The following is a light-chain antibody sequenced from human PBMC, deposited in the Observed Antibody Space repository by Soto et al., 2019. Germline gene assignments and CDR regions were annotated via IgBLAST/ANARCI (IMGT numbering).Light chain of an antibody. CDR2: AAS. V-gene: IGKV1-39*01. CDR1: QTISNY. J-gene: IGKJ1*01. CDR3: QNSYYISWT. Sequence: DIQMTQSPSSLSASVGDTITITCRASQTISNYLTWYQHKPGKAPKPLIYAASSLQSGVPSRFSGRGSGADFSLTISSLQPEDSATYDCQNSYYISWTFGQGTMVEVK.